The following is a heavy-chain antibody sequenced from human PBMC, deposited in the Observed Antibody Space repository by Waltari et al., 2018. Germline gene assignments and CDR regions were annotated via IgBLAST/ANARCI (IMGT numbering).Heavy chain of an antibody. CDR2: IDHSGTP. J-gene: IGHJ4*02. Sequence: QLQLQESGPGLVKPSETLSLTCTVSGGSISTIGYYWAWVRQPPGKGLEWIGTIDHSGTPYYSPSLEGRVTISVDTSRNQFSLKLRSVTAADTAVYYCARHGGYFSNFDYWGQGTLVTVSS. D-gene: IGHD2-21*01. V-gene: IGHV4-39*01. CDR1: GGSISTIGYY. CDR3: ARHGGYFSNFDY.